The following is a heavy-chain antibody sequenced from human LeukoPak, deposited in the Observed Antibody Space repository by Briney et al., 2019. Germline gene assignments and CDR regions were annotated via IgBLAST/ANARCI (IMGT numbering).Heavy chain of an antibody. J-gene: IGHJ4*02. Sequence: GGSLRLSCAAAGFTFSSYGMHWVRQAPGKVLEWVAVISYDGSNKYYADSVKGRFTISRDNSKNTLYLQMNSLRAEDTAVYYCAKDGRRWRTLDYWGQGTLVTVSS. D-gene: IGHD5-24*01. CDR1: GFTFSSYG. CDR3: AKDGRRWRTLDY. V-gene: IGHV3-30*18. CDR2: ISYDGSNK.